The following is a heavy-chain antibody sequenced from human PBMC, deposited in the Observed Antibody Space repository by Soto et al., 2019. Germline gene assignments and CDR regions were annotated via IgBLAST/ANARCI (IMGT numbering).Heavy chain of an antibody. CDR3: ARCIQGDYYYGMDV. D-gene: IGHD5-18*01. CDR1: GYTFYSHS. CDR2: INADYGNT. J-gene: IGHJ6*02. Sequence: QAQLVQSGAEVRKPGASVKVSCKASGYTFYSHSISWVRQAPGQGLEWMGRINADYGNTQYAQKFRGRVTMTTDTSTTTVYMELTELKSDDTAVYYCARCIQGDYYYGMDVWGQGTTVTVSS. V-gene: IGHV1-18*01.